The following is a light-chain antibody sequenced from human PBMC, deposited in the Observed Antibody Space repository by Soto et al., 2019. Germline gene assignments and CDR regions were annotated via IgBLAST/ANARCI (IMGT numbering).Light chain of an antibody. Sequence: QSVLTQSSSASASLGSSVKLTCTLSSGHSSNIIAWHQQQPGKAPRRLMKLESSGTYNKESGVPDRFSGSSSGADRYLTISNLQFEDEADYYCETWDSHTRVFGGGTKLTVL. J-gene: IGLJ3*02. CDR2: LESSGTY. CDR1: SGHSSNI. CDR3: ETWDSHTRV. V-gene: IGLV4-60*02.